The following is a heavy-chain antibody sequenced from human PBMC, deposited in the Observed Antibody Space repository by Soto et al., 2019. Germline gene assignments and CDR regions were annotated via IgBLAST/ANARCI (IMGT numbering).Heavy chain of an antibody. D-gene: IGHD4-17*01. CDR2: IGSDGRRD. J-gene: IGHJ4*01. V-gene: IGHV3-33*01. CDR1: GFTFGRHG. CDR3: ARDDDYGDNGLDY. Sequence: QVQLVESGGGVVQPGGSLRLSCAASGFTFGRHGMHWVRQAPGKGLEWVAVIGSDGRRDSYADSVKGRFTISRDNGQNTLYLQMNSLRADDTAVYYCARDDDYGDNGLDYWGHGTLGTVSS.